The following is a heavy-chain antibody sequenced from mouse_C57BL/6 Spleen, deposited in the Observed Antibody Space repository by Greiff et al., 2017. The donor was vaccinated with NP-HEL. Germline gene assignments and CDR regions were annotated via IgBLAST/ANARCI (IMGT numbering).Heavy chain of an antibody. Sequence: QVQLQQPGAELVRPGSSVKLSCKASGYTFTSYWMDWVKQRPGQGLEWIGNIYPSDSETHYNQKFKDKATLTVDKSSSTAYMQRSSLTSEDSAVYYCAREWRDVYFDVWGTGTTVTVSS. V-gene: IGHV1-61*01. D-gene: IGHD3-3*01. CDR3: AREWRDVYFDV. CDR1: GYTFTSYW. CDR2: IYPSDSET. J-gene: IGHJ1*03.